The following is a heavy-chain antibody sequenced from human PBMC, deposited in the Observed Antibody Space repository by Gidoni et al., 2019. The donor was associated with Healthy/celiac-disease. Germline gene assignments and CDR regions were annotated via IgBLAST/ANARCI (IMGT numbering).Heavy chain of an antibody. J-gene: IGHJ2*01. CDR3: ARMALRWYFDL. V-gene: IGHV4-39*01. Sequence: QLQLQESGPGLVKPSETLSLTCTFSRGSISSSSYYWGWIRQPPGKGLEWIGSIYYSGSTYYNPSLKSRVTISVDTSKNQFSLKLSSVTAADTAVYYCARMALRWYFDLWGRGTLVTVSS. CDR1: RGSISSSSYY. D-gene: IGHD4-17*01. CDR2: IYYSGST.